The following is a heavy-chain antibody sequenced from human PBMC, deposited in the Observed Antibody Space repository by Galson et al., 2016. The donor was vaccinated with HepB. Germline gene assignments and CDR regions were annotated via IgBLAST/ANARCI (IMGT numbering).Heavy chain of an antibody. V-gene: IGHV1-46*01. CDR3: ARGTGTGGYFDY. Sequence: SVKVSCKATGYTFTSYYMHWVRQAPGQGLEWMGIINPSGGSTSYAQKFQGRVTVTRDTSTSTVYMELSSLRSEDTAVYYCARGTGTGGYFDYWGQGTLVTVSS. D-gene: IGHD3/OR15-3a*01. J-gene: IGHJ4*02. CDR1: GYTFTSYY. CDR2: INPSGGST.